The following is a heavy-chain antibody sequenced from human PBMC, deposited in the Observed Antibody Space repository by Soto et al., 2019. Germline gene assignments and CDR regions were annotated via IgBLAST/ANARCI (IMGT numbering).Heavy chain of an antibody. CDR3: ARDVDADFRTDFDF. CDR2: ISGNGEII. Sequence: GGSQRLSCAASGFTFSDYYIHWIRRAPGKGLEWISYISGNGEIIQYAASARGRFTISRDNAENSVYLEMDSLRAEDTALYYCARDVDADFRTDFDFWGQGALVTVSS. CDR1: GFTFSDYY. J-gene: IGHJ4*02. D-gene: IGHD4-17*01. V-gene: IGHV3-11*01.